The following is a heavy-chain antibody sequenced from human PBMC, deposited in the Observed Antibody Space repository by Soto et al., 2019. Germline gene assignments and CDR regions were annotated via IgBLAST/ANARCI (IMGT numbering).Heavy chain of an antibody. D-gene: IGHD6-6*01. Sequence: GASVKVSCKASGYTFTSYAMHWVRQAPGQRLEWMGWINAGNGNTKYSQKFQGRVTITRDTSASTAYMELSSLRSEDTAVYYCASPSEIAARPSGYYYYMDVWGKGTTVTVSS. J-gene: IGHJ6*03. CDR2: INAGNGNT. CDR3: ASPSEIAARPSGYYYYMDV. CDR1: GYTFTSYA. V-gene: IGHV1-3*01.